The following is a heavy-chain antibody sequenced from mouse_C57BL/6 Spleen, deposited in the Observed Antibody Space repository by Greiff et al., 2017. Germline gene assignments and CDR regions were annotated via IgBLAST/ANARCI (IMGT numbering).Heavy chain of an antibody. CDR2: INPNNGGT. D-gene: IGHD4-1*01. Sequence: EVQLQQSGPELVKPGASVKMSCKASGYTFTDYNMHWVKQSHGKSLEWIGYINPNNGGTSYNQKFKGKATLTVNKSSSTAYMVLRSLTSEDSAVYYCARSLTGTGYLDYWGQGTTLTVSS. CDR1: GYTFTDYN. V-gene: IGHV1-22*01. CDR3: ARSLTGTGYLDY. J-gene: IGHJ2*01.